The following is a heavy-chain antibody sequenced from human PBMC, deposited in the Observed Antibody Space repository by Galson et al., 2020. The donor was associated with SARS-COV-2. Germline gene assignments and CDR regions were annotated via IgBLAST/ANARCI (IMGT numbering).Heavy chain of an antibody. CDR1: TVTFSNFV. V-gene: IGHV3-23*01. CDR2: ISGSGADT. CDR3: ALVLPFSKGYFQPFDF. Sequence: GGSLRLSCAASTVTFSNFVMNWVRQAPGKGLEWVSGISGSGADTYYADSVKGRFTISRDNSKNTLFLEMNSLRVEDTATYYCALVLPFSKGYFQPFDFWGQGTLVTVSS. D-gene: IGHD6-6*01. J-gene: IGHJ4*02.